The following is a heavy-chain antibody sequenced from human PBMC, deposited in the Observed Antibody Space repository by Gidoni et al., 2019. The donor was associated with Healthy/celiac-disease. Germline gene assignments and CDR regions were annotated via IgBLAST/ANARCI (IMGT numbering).Heavy chain of an antibody. CDR3: ARAQSYSIDY. CDR1: GFTFSSYW. V-gene: IGHV3-7*03. Sequence: EVQLVESGGGLVPPVESLRLSCASSGFTFSSYWMSWVRQAPGKGLEWVANIKQDGSGKYYVDSVKGRFTISRDNAKNALYLQMNSLRAEDTAVYYCARAQSYSIDYWGQGTLVTVSS. J-gene: IGHJ4*02. D-gene: IGHD4-4*01. CDR2: IKQDGSGK.